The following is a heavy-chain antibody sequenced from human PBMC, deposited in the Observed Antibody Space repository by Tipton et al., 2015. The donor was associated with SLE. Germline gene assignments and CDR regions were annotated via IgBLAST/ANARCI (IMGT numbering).Heavy chain of an antibody. V-gene: IGHV4-61*09. CDR2: ISSSGIS. J-gene: IGHJ5*02. CDR3: AREMVGSSWWGGWFDP. D-gene: IGHD6-13*01. CDR1: GGSMSSGSYS. Sequence: TLSLTCTVSGGSMSSGSYSWSWIRQPAGKGLEWIGHISSSGISKYNPSLKSRVTISLDTSKNQFSLKLSSVIAADTAVYFCAREMVGSSWWGGWFDPWGQGTLVTVSS.